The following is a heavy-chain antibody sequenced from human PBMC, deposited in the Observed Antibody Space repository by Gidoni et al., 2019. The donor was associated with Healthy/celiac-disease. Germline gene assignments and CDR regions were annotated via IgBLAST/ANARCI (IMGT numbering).Heavy chain of an antibody. Sequence: QVQLVQSGAEVKKPGASVKVSCRVSGNTHTELSMHWVRQAPGKGLEWMGGFDPEDGETIYAQKFQGRVTMTEDTSTDTAYMELSSLRSEDTAVYYCATIAYSGYDWGGYFDYWGQGTLVTVSS. D-gene: IGHD5-12*01. V-gene: IGHV1-24*01. J-gene: IGHJ4*02. CDR2: FDPEDGET. CDR1: GNTHTELS. CDR3: ATIAYSGYDWGGYFDY.